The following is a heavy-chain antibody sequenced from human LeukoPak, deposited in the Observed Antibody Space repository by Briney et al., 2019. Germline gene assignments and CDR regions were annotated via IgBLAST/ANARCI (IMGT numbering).Heavy chain of an antibody. CDR3: ATTKRGYSYGHRFDY. D-gene: IGHD5-18*01. CDR1: GGSFSGYY. V-gene: IGHV4-34*01. Sequence: SETLSLTCAVYGGSFSGYYWSRIRQPPGKGLEWIGEINHSGGTNYNPSLKSRVTISVDTSKNQFSLKLSSVTAADTAVYYCATTKRGYSYGHRFDYWGQGTLVTVSS. CDR2: INHSGGT. J-gene: IGHJ4*02.